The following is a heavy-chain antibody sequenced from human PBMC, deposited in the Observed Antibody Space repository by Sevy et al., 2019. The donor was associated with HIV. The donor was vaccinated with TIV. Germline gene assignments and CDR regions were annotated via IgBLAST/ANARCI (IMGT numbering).Heavy chain of an antibody. CDR2: ISSDGSST. V-gene: IGHV3-74*01. Sequence: GGSLRLSCAASAFTFSSYWMHWVRQAPGKGLVWVSRISSDGSSTNYADSVKGRFTIPRDNAKNTLYLQMNSLRAEDTAVYYCARHRGGVVDYWGQGTLVTVSS. CDR3: ARHRGGVVDY. J-gene: IGHJ4*02. CDR1: AFTFSSYW. D-gene: IGHD3-16*01.